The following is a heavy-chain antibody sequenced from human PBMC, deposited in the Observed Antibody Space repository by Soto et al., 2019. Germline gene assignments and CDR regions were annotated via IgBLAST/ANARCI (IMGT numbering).Heavy chain of an antibody. J-gene: IGHJ3*02. D-gene: IGHD6-6*01. CDR1: VFTVSSNY. V-gene: IGHV3-66*01. CDR3: ARDPRRSIAAHDAFDI. Sequence: GGSLRLSCAAYVFTVSSNYMSWVRQAPGKGLEWVSVIYSGGSTYYADSVKGRFTISRDNSKNTLYLQMNSLRAEDTAVYYCARDPRRSIAAHDAFDIWGQGTLVTVSS. CDR2: IYSGGST.